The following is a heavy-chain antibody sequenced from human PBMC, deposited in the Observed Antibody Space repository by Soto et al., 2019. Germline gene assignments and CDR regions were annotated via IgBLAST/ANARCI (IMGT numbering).Heavy chain of an antibody. CDR1: GGSISSGGYS. V-gene: IGHV4-30-2*01. Sequence: SETLSLTCAVSGGSISSGGYSWSWIRQPPGKGLEWIGYIYHSGSTYYNPSLKSRVTISVDRSKNQFSLKLSSVTAADTAVYYCARGFHSSGYPPTLFDIWRQATMGSVSS. CDR2: IYHSGST. D-gene: IGHD3-22*01. J-gene: IGHJ3*02. CDR3: ARGFHSSGYPPTLFDI.